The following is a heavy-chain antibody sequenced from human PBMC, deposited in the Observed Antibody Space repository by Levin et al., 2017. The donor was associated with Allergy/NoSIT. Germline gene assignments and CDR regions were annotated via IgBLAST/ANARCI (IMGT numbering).Heavy chain of an antibody. CDR1: GFSFSSYA. Sequence: GESLKISCAASGFSFSSYAMTWVRQAPGKGPEWVSAISGSGGSTYYADSVKGRFTISSDNSKNTLYLQMNSLRAEDTAVYYCAKDSHSSSSSCYGLDYWGQGTLVTVSS. V-gene: IGHV3-23*01. CDR3: AKDSHSSSSSCYGLDY. J-gene: IGHJ4*02. CDR2: ISGSGGST. D-gene: IGHD2-2*01.